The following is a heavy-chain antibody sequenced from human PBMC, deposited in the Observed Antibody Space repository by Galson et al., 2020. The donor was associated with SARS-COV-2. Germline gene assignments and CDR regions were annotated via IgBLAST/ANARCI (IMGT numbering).Heavy chain of an antibody. D-gene: IGHD4-17*01. CDR3: ARVRYYYGMDV. J-gene: IGHJ6*02. V-gene: IGHV7-4-1*02. Sequence: ASVKVSCKAFGFTFTTYAMNWVRQAPGQGLEWMGWINTHTGNPAYAQGFTGRFVFSLDTSVSTAYLQISSLKAEHTAVYYCARVRYYYGMDVWGQGTTVTVSS. CDR2: INTHTGNP. CDR1: GFTFTTYA.